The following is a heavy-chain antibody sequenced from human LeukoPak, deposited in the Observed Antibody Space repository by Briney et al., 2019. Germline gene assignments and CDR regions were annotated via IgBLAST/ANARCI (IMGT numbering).Heavy chain of an antibody. J-gene: IGHJ4*02. CDR3: AKASWVSNVDAVL. CDR1: GFIFRNYA. D-gene: IGHD3-16*01. CDR2: LRGDGET. V-gene: IGHV3-23*01. Sequence: GGSLRLSCAASGFIFRNYAMSWVRQGPARGLEWVSSLRGDGETFYADSVKGRFTLPRDDSRNTVYLQLNNLRVEDTATYYCAKASWVSNVDAVLWGQGTLVTVSS.